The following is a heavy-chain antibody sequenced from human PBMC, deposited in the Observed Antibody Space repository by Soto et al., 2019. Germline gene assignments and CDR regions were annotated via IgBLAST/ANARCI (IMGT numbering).Heavy chain of an antibody. CDR3: ARDLGYYDPAGDY. CDR2: INAGNGNT. D-gene: IGHD3-22*01. J-gene: IGHJ4*02. Sequence: ASVKVSCKASGYTFTSYAMHWVRQAPGQRLEWMGWINAGNGNTKYLQKFQGRVTITRDTSASTAYMGLSSLRSEDTAVYYCARDLGYYDPAGDYWGQGTLVTVSS. V-gene: IGHV1-3*01. CDR1: GYTFTSYA.